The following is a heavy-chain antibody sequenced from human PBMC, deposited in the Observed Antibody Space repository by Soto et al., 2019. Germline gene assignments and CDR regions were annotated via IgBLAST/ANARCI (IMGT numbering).Heavy chain of an antibody. D-gene: IGHD6-13*01. CDR2: IQPGDSDI. V-gene: IGHV5-51*01. J-gene: IGHJ6*02. CDR3: ARTSAAGKYYYGMDV. CDR1: GYSFSSYW. Sequence: GESLKISCKGSGYSFSSYWIGWVRQMPGKGLEWMGIIQPGDSDIRYSPSFQGQVTISADKSINTAYLQWSSLKASDTAMYYCARTSAAGKYYYGMDVWGQGTTVTVSS.